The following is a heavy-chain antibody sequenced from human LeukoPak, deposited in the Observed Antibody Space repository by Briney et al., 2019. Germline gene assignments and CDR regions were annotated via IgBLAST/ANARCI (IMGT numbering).Heavy chain of an antibody. V-gene: IGHV3-73*01. CDR2: IRSKANSYAT. CDR3: TSELKGSSGWYRLDSSGYYFY. Sequence: GGSLRLSSAASGFTFSGSAMHWVRQASGKGLEWVGRIRSKANSYATAYAASVKGRFTISRDDSKNTAYLQMNSLKTEDTAVYYCTSELKGSSGWYRLDSSGYYFYWGQGTLVTVSS. D-gene: IGHD3-22*01. J-gene: IGHJ4*02. CDR1: GFTFSGSA.